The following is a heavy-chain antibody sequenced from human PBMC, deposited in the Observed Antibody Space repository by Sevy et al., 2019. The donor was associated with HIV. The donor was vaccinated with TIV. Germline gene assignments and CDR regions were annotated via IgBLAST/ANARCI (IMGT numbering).Heavy chain of an antibody. D-gene: IGHD3-16*01. J-gene: IGHJ6*03. CDR3: ARVPRGQLCYSGSLGGYYYHMDV. CDR1: GGSVSSGTYY. Sequence: SETLSLSCSVSGGSVSSGTYYWSWIRQPPGKGLEWIGHIYKTGSTNYKLSLQSRVTISVDTSTNQFSLRLRSVTVADTAVYYCARVPRGQLCYSGSLGGYYYHMDVWGKGTTVTVSS. CDR2: IYKTGST. V-gene: IGHV4-61*01.